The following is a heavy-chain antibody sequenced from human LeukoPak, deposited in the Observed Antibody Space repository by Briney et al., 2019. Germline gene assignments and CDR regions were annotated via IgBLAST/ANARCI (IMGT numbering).Heavy chain of an antibody. CDR1: GFTFSSYW. D-gene: IGHD1-7*01. J-gene: IGHJ4*02. V-gene: IGHV3-7*01. Sequence: GGSLRLSCAASGFTFSSYWMSWVRQAPGKGLEWVANINQDGSEKYYVNSVKGRFTISRDNAKNSLYLQMNSLRVEDTAIYYCAREDDWNYEDYWGQGALVTVSS. CDR3: AREDDWNYEDY. CDR2: INQDGSEK.